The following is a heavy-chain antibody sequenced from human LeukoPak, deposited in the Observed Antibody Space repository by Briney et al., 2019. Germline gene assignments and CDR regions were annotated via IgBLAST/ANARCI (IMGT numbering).Heavy chain of an antibody. D-gene: IGHD2-21*01. J-gene: IGHJ4*02. CDR2: INPNSGGT. CDR1: GYTFTGYY. V-gene: IGHV1-2*02. Sequence: ASVKVSCKASGYTFTGYYMHWVRQAPGQGLEWMGWINPNSGGTKYAQKFQGRVTMTRDTSISTAYMDLSRLRSDDTAVYYCAREEYGGYFDYWGQGTLVTVSS. CDR3: AREEYGGYFDY.